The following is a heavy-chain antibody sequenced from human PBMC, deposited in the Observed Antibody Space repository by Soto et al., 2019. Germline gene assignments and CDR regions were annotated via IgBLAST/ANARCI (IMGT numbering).Heavy chain of an antibody. D-gene: IGHD3-10*01. J-gene: IGHJ4*02. CDR1: GGTVSSYA. V-gene: IGHV1-69*13. CDR2: FIPIFVSA. Sequence: SVKVSCKASGGTVSSYAITWVRQAPGKGLGWMGVFIPIFVSAHYAPKFQGRITITADESTSTAYMELSGLTSEDTAIYYCARDVSSDTTGFRGYDLWGQGTQVTVSS. CDR3: ARDVSSDTTGFRGYDL.